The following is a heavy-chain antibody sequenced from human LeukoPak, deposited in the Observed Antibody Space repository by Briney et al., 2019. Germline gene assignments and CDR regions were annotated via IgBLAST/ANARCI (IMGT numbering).Heavy chain of an antibody. J-gene: IGHJ5*02. D-gene: IGHD1-1*01. V-gene: IGHV4-59*08. CDR1: GGSISSYY. Sequence: PSETLSLTCTVSGGSISSYYWSWIRQPPGKGLEWIGYIYYSGSTNYNPSLKSRVTISVDTSKNQFSLKLSSVTAADTAVYYCARVQLEPGWFDPWGQGTLVTVSS. CDR3: ARVQLEPGWFDP. CDR2: IYYSGST.